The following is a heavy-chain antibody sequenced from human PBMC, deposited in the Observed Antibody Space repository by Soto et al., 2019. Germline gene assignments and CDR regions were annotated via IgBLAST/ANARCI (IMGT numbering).Heavy chain of an antibody. D-gene: IGHD1-1*01. J-gene: IGHJ4*02. Sequence: GGSLRLSCEVSGFSLGPYGVTWVRQTPEKGLEWVTGFSGGSGAIFYADSVRGRFTISRDSSTAYLQMNNLRPEDTAVYFCARWNGFGDSWGQGSLVTVSS. CDR2: FSGGSGAI. CDR1: GFSLGPYG. CDR3: ARWNGFGDS. V-gene: IGHV3-23*01.